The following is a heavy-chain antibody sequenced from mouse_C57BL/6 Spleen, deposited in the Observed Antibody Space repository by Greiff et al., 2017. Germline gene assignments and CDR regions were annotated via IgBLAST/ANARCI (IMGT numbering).Heavy chain of an antibody. J-gene: IGHJ2*01. V-gene: IGHV5-17*01. D-gene: IGHD1-1*01. CDR1: GFTFSDYG. Sequence: EVKLVESGGGLVKPGGSLKLSCAASGFTFSDYGMHWVRQAPEKGLEWVAYISSGSSTIYYADTVKGRFTISRDNAKNTLFLQMTSLRSEDTAMYYCASYYGGYFDYWGQGTTLTVSS. CDR3: ASYYGGYFDY. CDR2: ISSGSSTI.